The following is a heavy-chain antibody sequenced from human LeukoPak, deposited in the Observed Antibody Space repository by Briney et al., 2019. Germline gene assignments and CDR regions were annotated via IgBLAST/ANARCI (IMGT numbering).Heavy chain of an antibody. Sequence: PGGSLRLSCAASGFTFSDYYMSWIRQAPGKGLDWVSYISSSYTNYADSAKGRFTISRDNAKNSLYLQMNSLRAEDTAIYYCARIRGNYRFDYWGQGTLVTVSS. J-gene: IGHJ4*02. CDR2: ISSSYT. CDR3: ARIRGNYRFDY. V-gene: IGHV3-11*03. D-gene: IGHD1-7*01. CDR1: GFTFSDYY.